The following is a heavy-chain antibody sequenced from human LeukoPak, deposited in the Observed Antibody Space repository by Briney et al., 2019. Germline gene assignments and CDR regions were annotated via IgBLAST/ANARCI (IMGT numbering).Heavy chain of an antibody. CDR1: GYTLTELS. CDR2: FDPEDGER. V-gene: IGHV1-24*01. CDR3: ATALRLEALDL. D-gene: IGHD3-16*01. Sequence: ASVKVSCKVSGYTLTELSTYWVRQAPGKGLEWMGGFDPEDGERIYAQKFQDRVTMTEDTSTDTAYMELRSLRSEDTAMYYCATALRLEALDLWGHGTMVTVSS. J-gene: IGHJ3*01.